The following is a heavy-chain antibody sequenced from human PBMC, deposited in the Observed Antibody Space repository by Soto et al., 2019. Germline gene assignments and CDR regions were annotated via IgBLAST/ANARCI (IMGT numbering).Heavy chain of an antibody. V-gene: IGHV3-23*01. D-gene: IGHD2-15*01. J-gene: IGHJ2*01. Sequence: GGSLRLSCAASGFTFGAFAMAWVRQRPGDGLEWVSSLSAGGGSTYYNNFVRGRFNISRDNSTGTPFLQMNNLSAEDAAVDFCAKTLGAARVGTRYWYYDLWGRRTLVTAAS. CDR3: AKTLGAARVGTRYWYYDL. CDR1: GFTFGAFA. CDR2: LSAGGGST.